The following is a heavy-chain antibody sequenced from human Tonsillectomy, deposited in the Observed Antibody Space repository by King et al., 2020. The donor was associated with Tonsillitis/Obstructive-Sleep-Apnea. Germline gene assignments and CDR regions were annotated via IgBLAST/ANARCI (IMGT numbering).Heavy chain of an antibody. Sequence: QVQLQQWGAGLLKPSETLSLTCALYGGPFRGYYWSWIRQPPGKGLEWIGEINHSGNTDYNPYLKSRVTISVATSENQFSLKLTSVTAADTAVYFCGTNNGDFYYYMDVWGKGTTVTVSS. D-gene: IGHD2-8*01. CDR3: GTNNGDFYYYMDV. V-gene: IGHV4-34*01. J-gene: IGHJ6*03. CDR1: GGPFRGYY. CDR2: INHSGNT.